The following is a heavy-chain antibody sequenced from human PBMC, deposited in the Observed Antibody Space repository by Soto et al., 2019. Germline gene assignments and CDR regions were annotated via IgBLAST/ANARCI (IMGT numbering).Heavy chain of an antibody. CDR1: GAPISGGDYH. CDR2: IFPSGAT. J-gene: IGHJ2*01. Sequence: QVQLQESGPGLVKPSQTLSLMCTVSGAPISGGDYHWNWIRQAPGKGLEWIGYIFPSGATHYNSSLGSRISMSVGTSKSHFSLKLTSVTAADTAVYFCARGSGAKRYFDLWGRGTLVTVSS. V-gene: IGHV4-30-4*01. D-gene: IGHD1-26*01. CDR3: ARGSGAKRYFDL.